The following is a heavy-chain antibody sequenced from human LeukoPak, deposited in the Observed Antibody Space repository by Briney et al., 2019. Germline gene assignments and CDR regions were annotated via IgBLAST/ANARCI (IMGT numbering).Heavy chain of an antibody. Sequence: PGGSLRLSCAASGFAFSTYSMNWVRQAPGKGLEWVSYIRSDSTIIYYAESVKGRFTISRDNAKNSLYLQMNSLTVEDTAVYYCARVQAGKCDFDFWGQGTLVTVSS. V-gene: IGHV3-48*01. CDR3: ARVQAGKCDFDF. CDR2: IRSDSTII. J-gene: IGHJ4*02. CDR1: GFAFSTYS.